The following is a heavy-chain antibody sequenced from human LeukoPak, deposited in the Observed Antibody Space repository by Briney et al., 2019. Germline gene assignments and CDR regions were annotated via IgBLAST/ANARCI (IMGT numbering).Heavy chain of an antibody. V-gene: IGHV1-2*02. J-gene: IGHJ4*02. D-gene: IGHD3-16*02. CDR3: ARSDYVWGSYRPFNY. CDR1: GYTFTGYY. CDR2: INPNSGGT. Sequence: ASVKVSCKASGYTFTGYYMHWVRQAPGQGLEWMGWINPNSGGTNYAQKFQGRVTMTRDTSISTAYMELSRLRSDDTAVYYCARSDYVWGSYRPFNYWGQGTLVTVSS.